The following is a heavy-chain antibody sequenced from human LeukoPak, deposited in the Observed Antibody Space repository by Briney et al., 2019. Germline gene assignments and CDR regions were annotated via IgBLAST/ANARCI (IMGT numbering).Heavy chain of an antibody. CDR1: GYTFTSYG. J-gene: IGHJ6*02. CDR2: ISAYNGNT. V-gene: IGHV1-18*01. D-gene: IGHD3-3*01. Sequence: ASVKVSCKASGYTFTSYGISWVRQAPGQGLEWMGWISAYNGNTNYAQKLQGRVTMTTDTSTSTAYMELRSLRSDDTAVYYCARGLYRSLEWLPHYYYYGMDVWGQGTTVTVSS. CDR3: ARGLYRSLEWLPHYYYYGMDV.